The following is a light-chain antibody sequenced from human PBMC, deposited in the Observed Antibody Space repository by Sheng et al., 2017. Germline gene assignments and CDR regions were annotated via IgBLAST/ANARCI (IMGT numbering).Light chain of an antibody. CDR1: QDISNY. J-gene: IGKJ1*01. CDR2: GTA. V-gene: IGKV1-39*01. CDR3: QQSYSNSRT. Sequence: DIQMTQSPSSLSASVGDRVTITCQASQDISNYLNWYQHKPGKAPELLIYGTASLQSGVPSRFSGSGSGTDFTLTISSLQPEDFATYYCQQSYSNSRTFGQGPKVGSQT.